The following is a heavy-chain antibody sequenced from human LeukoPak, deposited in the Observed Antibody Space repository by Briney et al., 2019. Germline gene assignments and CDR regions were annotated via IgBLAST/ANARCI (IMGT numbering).Heavy chain of an antibody. D-gene: IGHD6-19*01. CDR2: IYYSGRA. Sequence: SETLSLTCSVSGASISTNSWNWIRQPPGQGLEWIGYIYYSGRADYNPSLKSRVTISVDTSKNQFSLKMNSVTAADTAVYYCARLASSGWSHCDYWGQGTLVTVSS. V-gene: IGHV4-59*08. CDR3: ARLASSGWSHCDY. CDR1: GASISTNS. J-gene: IGHJ4*02.